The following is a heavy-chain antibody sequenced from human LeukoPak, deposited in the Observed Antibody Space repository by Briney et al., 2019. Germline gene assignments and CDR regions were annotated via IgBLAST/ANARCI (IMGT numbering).Heavy chain of an antibody. D-gene: IGHD3-3*01. V-gene: IGHV3-7*03. Sequence: GGSLRLSCVASGFSFGKYWMSWVRQAPGKGLEWVANIKLDGGEKNYVDSVKGRFTISRDNTKNSLYLQMNSLRVEDTAVFYCARDQYDTWSRRGNFDSWGQGTLVIVSS. J-gene: IGHJ4*02. CDR3: ARDQYDTWSRRGNFDS. CDR1: GFSFGKYW. CDR2: IKLDGGEK.